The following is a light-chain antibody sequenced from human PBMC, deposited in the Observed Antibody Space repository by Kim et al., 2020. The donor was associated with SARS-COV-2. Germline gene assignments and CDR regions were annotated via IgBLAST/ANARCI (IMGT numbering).Light chain of an antibody. CDR3: QQYNDWPWT. CDR2: DSS. J-gene: IGKJ1*01. Sequence: EIVMTQSPATLSVSPGERATLSCRASQSAGTNLAWYQHKPGQAPRLLISDSSTRATGIPARFSGSGSGTEFTLTISSLQSEDFALYYCQQYNDWPWTFRPGTKVDIK. CDR1: QSAGTN. V-gene: IGKV3-15*01.